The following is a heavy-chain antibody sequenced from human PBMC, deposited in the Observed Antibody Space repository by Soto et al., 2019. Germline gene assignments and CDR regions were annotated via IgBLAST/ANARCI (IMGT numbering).Heavy chain of an antibody. D-gene: IGHD2-2*02. J-gene: IGHJ3*02. CDR3: TTYIVVVPAAIKDAFDI. Sequence: GGSMRLSCAAAGCNFINAWMSWVRQETGKGLEWVGRIKSKTDGGTTDYAAPVKGRFTISRDDSKNTLYLQMNSLKTEDTAVYYCTTYIVVVPAAIKDAFDIWGQGTMVTVSS. CDR1: GCNFINAW. CDR2: IKSKTDGGTT. V-gene: IGHV3-15*01.